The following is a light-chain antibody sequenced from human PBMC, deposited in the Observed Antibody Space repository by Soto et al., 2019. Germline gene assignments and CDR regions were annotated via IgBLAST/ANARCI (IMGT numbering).Light chain of an antibody. CDR1: QSVSSSY. CDR3: QQYSSSPTWT. V-gene: IGKV3-20*01. CDR2: GAS. J-gene: IGKJ1*01. Sequence: EIVLTQSPGTLSLSPGERATLSCRASQSVSSSYLAWYQQKPGQAPRLLIYGASTRATGIPDRFSGSGSGTDFTLTISRLEPDDSAVYYCQQYSSSPTWTFGQGTKVDI.